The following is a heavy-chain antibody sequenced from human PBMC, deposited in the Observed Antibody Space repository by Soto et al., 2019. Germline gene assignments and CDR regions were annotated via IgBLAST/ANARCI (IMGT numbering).Heavy chain of an antibody. CDR3: SHTPSNGDYDVSYSGVDV. CDR2: LYWNDNM. Sequence: QITLKESGPTLVKPTQTLTLTCTFSGFSLRTSGVGVGWIRQPPGKALEWLALLYWNDNMLYSPSLQSRLTITKDTSKKQVVLTLTNMDPVYTCTYYCSHTPSNGDYDVSYSGVDVWGQGTPVTVSS. J-gene: IGHJ6*02. D-gene: IGHD4-17*01. CDR1: GFSLRTSGVG. V-gene: IGHV2-5*01.